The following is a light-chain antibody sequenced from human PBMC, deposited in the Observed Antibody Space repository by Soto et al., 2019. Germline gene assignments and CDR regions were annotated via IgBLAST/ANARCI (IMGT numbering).Light chain of an antibody. CDR1: SSDVGGYNY. CDR2: DVT. Sequence: QSALTQPASVSGSPGQSISISCTGTSSDVGGYNYVSWYQQYPGKVPKLMIYDVTHRPSGVSNRFSGSKSGNTASLTISGLQAEDEADYYCSSFTSINTLVVFGGGTKLTVL. J-gene: IGLJ3*02. V-gene: IGLV2-14*01. CDR3: SSFTSINTLVV.